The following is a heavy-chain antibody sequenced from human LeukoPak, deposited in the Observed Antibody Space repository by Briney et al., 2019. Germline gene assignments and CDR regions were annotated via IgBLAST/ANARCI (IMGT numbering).Heavy chain of an antibody. Sequence: SETLSLTCTVSGGSISSSSYYWDWIRQPPGKGLEWIGSIYYSGSTYYNPSFKSRVTISVDTSKDQFSLKLSSVTAADTAVYYCARAGIAAAGTIRGVKYFQHWGQGTLVTVSS. J-gene: IGHJ1*01. CDR3: ARAGIAAAGTIRGVKYFQH. D-gene: IGHD6-13*01. CDR2: IYYSGST. V-gene: IGHV4-39*01. CDR1: GGSISSSSYY.